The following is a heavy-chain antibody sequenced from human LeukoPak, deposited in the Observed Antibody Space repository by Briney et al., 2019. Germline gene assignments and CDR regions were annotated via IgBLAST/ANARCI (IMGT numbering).Heavy chain of an antibody. D-gene: IGHD1-7*01. CDR3: ARIGMENFYDL. Sequence: GGSLRLSCAGSGFTFSGFSMHWVRQTPGRGLEYVSAINGAGDRTYYADSVKGRFSISRDNSKNTLYLQMGNLRGEDMALYFCARIGMENFYDLWGQGALVTVSA. V-gene: IGHV3-64*02. J-gene: IGHJ5*02. CDR1: GFTFSGFS. CDR2: INGAGDRT.